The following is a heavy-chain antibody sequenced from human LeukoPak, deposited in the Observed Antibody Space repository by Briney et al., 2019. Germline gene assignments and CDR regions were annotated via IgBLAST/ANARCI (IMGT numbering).Heavy chain of an antibody. CDR2: MYSSGNT. V-gene: IGHV4-4*07. J-gene: IGHJ1*01. CDR3: AREASGLLLD. Sequence: PSETLSLTCTVSGXSIRSYYWNWIRQFAGKGLEWIGRMYSSGNTDYNPSLQGRVTMSVDTSKNQFSLKLTSVTAADRAIYYCAREASGLLLDWGQGVLVTVSP. CDR1: GXSIRSYY. D-gene: IGHD2-21*01.